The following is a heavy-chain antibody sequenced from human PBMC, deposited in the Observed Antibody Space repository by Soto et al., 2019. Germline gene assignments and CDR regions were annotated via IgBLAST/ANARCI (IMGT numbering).Heavy chain of an antibody. V-gene: IGHV4-31*03. D-gene: IGHD3-22*01. CDR1: GGSISSGGYY. Sequence: QVQLQESGPGLVKPSQTLSLTCTVSGGSISSGGYYWSWIRQHPGKGLEWIGYIYYSGSTYYNPSLQSGVTISVDTPKNQFSLKLSSVTAADTAVYYCARDVGYYYDSSGYYPGAFDYWGQGTLVTVSS. CDR3: ARDVGYYYDSSGYYPGAFDY. CDR2: IYYSGST. J-gene: IGHJ4*02.